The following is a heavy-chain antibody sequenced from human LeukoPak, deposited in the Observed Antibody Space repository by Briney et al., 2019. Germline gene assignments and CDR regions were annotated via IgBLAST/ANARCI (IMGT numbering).Heavy chain of an antibody. J-gene: IGHJ4*02. Sequence: SVKVSCKASGGTFSSYAISWVRQAPGQGLEWMGGIIPIFGTANYAQKFQGRVTMTTDTSTSTAYMELRSLRSDDTAVYYCARDRSYYDSSGYYYEVGGDFDYWGRGTLVTVSS. CDR3: ARDRSYYDSSGYYYEVGGDFDY. D-gene: IGHD3-22*01. CDR1: GGTFSSYA. CDR2: IIPIFGTA. V-gene: IGHV1-69*05.